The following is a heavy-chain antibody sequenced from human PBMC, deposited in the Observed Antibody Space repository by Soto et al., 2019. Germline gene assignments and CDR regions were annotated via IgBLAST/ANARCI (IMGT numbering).Heavy chain of an antibody. CDR2: IYYSGST. V-gene: IGHV4-31*03. CDR3: ARGPNSSWYCSGGSCYSYFDY. D-gene: IGHD2-15*01. J-gene: IGHJ4*02. Sequence: QVQLQESGPGLVKPSQTLSLTCTVSGGSISSGGYYWSWIRQHPGKGLEWIGYIYYSGSTYYNPSLKSRVTISVDTSKNQFSLKLSSVTAADTAVYYCARGPNSSWYCSGGSCYSYFDYWGQGTLVTVSS. CDR1: GGSISSGGYY.